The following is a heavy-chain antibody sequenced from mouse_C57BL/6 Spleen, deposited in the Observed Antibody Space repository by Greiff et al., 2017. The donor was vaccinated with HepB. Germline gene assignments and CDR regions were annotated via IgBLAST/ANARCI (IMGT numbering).Heavy chain of an antibody. Sequence: VQLQQPGAELVRPGSSVKLSCKASGYTFTSYWMDWVKQRPGQGLEWIGNIYPSDSETHYNQKFKDKATLTVDKSSSTAYMQLSSLTSEDSAVYYCARYNWGFLDYWGQGTTLTVAS. J-gene: IGHJ2*01. CDR2: IYPSDSET. CDR1: GYTFTSYW. D-gene: IGHD1-3*01. V-gene: IGHV1-61*01. CDR3: ARYNWGFLDY.